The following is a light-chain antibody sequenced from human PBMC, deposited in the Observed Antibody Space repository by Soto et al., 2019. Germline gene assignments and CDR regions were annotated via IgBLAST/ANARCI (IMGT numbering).Light chain of an antibody. V-gene: IGLV2-14*01. Sequence: QSALTQPASVSGSPGQSSTISCSGTRNDVGGYDYVSWYQQHPGKAPKLVIYEVSNRPSWVSNRFSGSKSGNTASLTISGLQPEDEADYYCNSYTSSSTLVFGGGTKLTVL. J-gene: IGLJ2*01. CDR2: EVS. CDR1: RNDVGGYDY. CDR3: NSYTSSSTLV.